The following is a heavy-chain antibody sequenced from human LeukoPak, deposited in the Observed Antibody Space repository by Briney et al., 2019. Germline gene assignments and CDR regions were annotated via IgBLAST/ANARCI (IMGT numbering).Heavy chain of an antibody. J-gene: IGHJ4*02. CDR2: IYYSGST. Sequence: PSETLSLTCTVSGGSVSSGSYYWSWIRQPPGKGLEWIGYIYYSGSTNYNPSLKSRVTISVDTSKNQFSLKLSSVTAADTAVYYCAKDPDFDWLSDPGYYFDYWSQGTLVTVSS. V-gene: IGHV4-61*01. CDR1: GGSVSSGSYY. D-gene: IGHD3-9*01. CDR3: AKDPDFDWLSDPGYYFDY.